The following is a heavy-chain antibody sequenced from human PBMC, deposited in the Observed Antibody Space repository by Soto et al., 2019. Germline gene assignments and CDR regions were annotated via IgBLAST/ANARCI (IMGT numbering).Heavy chain of an antibody. D-gene: IGHD3-3*01. CDR1: GLTLSDYA. V-gene: IGHV3-23*01. Sequence: PGGSLRLSCVASGLTLSDYAMNWVRQAPGKGPEWVSTIRKNGGGTHYAESVRGRFTMSSDNSRNTLYLQMTSLRAEDTAVYYCAKGLSDLWSAYSRWGQGTLVTVSS. CDR2: IRKNGGGT. J-gene: IGHJ4*02. CDR3: AKGLSDLWSAYSR.